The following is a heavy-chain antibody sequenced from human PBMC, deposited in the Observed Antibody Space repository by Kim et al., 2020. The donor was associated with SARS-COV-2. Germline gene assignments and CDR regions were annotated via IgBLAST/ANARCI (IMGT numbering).Heavy chain of an antibody. CDR1: GFNFGDYA. J-gene: IGHJ4*02. D-gene: IGHD1-26*01. CDR2: ISSKGDGGST. V-gene: IGHV3-49*03. CDR3: TRDPRSGSYAY. Sequence: GGSLRLSCTTSGFNFGDYAMSWFRQAPGKGLEWVSSISSKGDGGSTEYAAAGKGRFAISRDDSKIIGYLHMNSLTIEDTALYYCTRDPRSGSYAYWGQGALVTVSS.